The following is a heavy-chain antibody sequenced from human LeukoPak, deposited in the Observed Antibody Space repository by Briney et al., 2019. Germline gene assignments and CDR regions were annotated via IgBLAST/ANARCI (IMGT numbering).Heavy chain of an antibody. CDR2: ISSSSSYI. CDR1: GFTFSSYA. D-gene: IGHD6-19*01. V-gene: IGHV3-21*01. J-gene: IGHJ4*02. CDR3: ARDPGIYSSGFDY. Sequence: GGSLRLSCVASGFTFSSYAMSWVRQAPGKGLEWVSSISSSSSYIYYADSVKGRFTISRDNSKNTLYLQMNSLRAEDTAVYYCARDPGIYSSGFDYWGQGTLVTVSS.